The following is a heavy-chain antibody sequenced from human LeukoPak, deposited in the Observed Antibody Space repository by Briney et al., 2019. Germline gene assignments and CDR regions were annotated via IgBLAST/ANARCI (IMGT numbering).Heavy chain of an antibody. V-gene: IGHV3-7*03. CDR3: ARRRSGYDGSNDY. D-gene: IGHD5-12*01. Sequence: LAGGSLRLSCAASGFTFTTFWMTWVRQAPGKGLEWVANIGPDGRSKYYVDSVRGRFTISRDNAKDSLFLQMNSLRAEDTAVYYCARRRSGYDGSNDYWGQGTLVTVSS. J-gene: IGHJ4*02. CDR1: GFTFTTFW. CDR2: IGPDGRSK.